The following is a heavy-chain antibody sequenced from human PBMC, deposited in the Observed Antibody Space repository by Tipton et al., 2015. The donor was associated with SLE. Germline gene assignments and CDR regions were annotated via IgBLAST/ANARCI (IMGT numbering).Heavy chain of an antibody. CDR3: ARGGEKRFLEWLQRGNWFDP. CDR1: GYSISSGYY. Sequence: LRLSCAVSGYSISSGYYWGWIRQPPGKGLEWIGSIYHSGSTYYNPSLKSRVTISVDTSKNQFSLKLSSVTAADTAVYYCARGGEKRFLEWLQRGNWFDPWGQGTLVTVSS. V-gene: IGHV4-38-2*01. D-gene: IGHD3-3*01. J-gene: IGHJ5*02. CDR2: IYHSGST.